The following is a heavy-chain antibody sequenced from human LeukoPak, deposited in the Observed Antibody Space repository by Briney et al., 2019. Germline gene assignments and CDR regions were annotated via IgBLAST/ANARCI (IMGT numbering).Heavy chain of an antibody. J-gene: IGHJ4*02. Sequence: PGGSLRLSCAASGFTFSNAWMSWVRQAPGKGLEWVGRIKSKTDGGTTDYAAPVKGRFTISRDDSKNTLYLQMNSLKTEDTAVYHCTTDQVDFWSGYYPKYWGQGTLVTVSS. V-gene: IGHV3-15*01. D-gene: IGHD3-3*01. CDR2: IKSKTDGGTT. CDR3: TTDQVDFWSGYYPKY. CDR1: GFTFSNAW.